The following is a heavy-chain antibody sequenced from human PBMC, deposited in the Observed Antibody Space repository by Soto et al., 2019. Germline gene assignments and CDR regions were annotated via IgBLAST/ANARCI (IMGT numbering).Heavy chain of an antibody. D-gene: IGHD2-2*01. J-gene: IGHJ5*02. CDR3: ARGALCSSTNCYVLSCFDP. CDR2: ISSSGSSI. CDR1: GCTFSSYA. V-gene: IGHV3-23*01. Sequence: GGSLRLSCAASGCTFSSYAMSWVRQAPGKGLEWVSAISSSGSSIYYAGSVKGRFTISRDNSKNTLYLQLNSLRAEDTAVYYCARGALCSSTNCYVLSCFDPWGQGTLVTVSS.